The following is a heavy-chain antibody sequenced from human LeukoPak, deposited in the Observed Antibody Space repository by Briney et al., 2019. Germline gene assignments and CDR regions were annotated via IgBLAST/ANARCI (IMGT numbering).Heavy chain of an antibody. Sequence: GGSLRLSCAASGFTFSSYSMNWVRQAPGKGLEWVSYISSSSSTIYYADSVKGRFTISRDNAKNSLYLQMNSLRAEDTAVYYCARDGPTWGYYFDYWGQGTLVTVSS. CDR1: GFTFSSYS. D-gene: IGHD3-16*01. V-gene: IGHV3-48*04. J-gene: IGHJ4*02. CDR3: ARDGPTWGYYFDY. CDR2: ISSSSSTI.